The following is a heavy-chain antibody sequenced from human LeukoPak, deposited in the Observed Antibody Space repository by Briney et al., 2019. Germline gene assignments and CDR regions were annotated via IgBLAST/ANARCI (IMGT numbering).Heavy chain of an antibody. CDR2: ISWNSGSI. J-gene: IGHJ4*02. D-gene: IGHD3-10*01. CDR1: GFTFDDYA. V-gene: IGHV3-9*01. CDR3: AKDIFTMVRGVADY. Sequence: QTGGSLRLSCAASGFTFDDYAMHWVRQAPGKGLEWVSGISWNSGSIGYADSVKGRFTISRDNAKNSLYLQMNSLRAEDTALYYCAKDIFTMVRGVADYWGQGTLVTVSS.